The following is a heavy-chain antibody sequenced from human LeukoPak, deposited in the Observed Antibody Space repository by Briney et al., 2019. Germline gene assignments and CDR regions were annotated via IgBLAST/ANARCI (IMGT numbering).Heavy chain of an antibody. CDR2: IIPIFGTA. CDR1: GGTFSSYA. CDR3: ARGGGSYYGYYYYYMDV. Sequence: GASVKVSCKASGGTFSSYAISWVRQAPGQGLEWMGRIIPIFGTANYAQKFQGRVTITTDESTSTAYMELSSLRSEDTAVYYCARGGGSYYGYYYYYMDVWGKGTTVTVSS. J-gene: IGHJ6*03. D-gene: IGHD1-26*01. V-gene: IGHV1-69*05.